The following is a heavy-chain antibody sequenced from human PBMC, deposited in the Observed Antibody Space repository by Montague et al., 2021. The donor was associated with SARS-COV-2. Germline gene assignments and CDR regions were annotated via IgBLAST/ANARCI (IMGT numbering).Heavy chain of an antibody. J-gene: IGHJ5*02. Sequence: SETLSLTCTVSGGSTNNFCWSWIRQPPGKGLERIGYIYYSGGTNYNPSLKSRVTISIDTSKNQFSLNLTSVTAADTGVYYCARTSLASASCRFDPWGQGTLVTVSS. D-gene: IGHD3-16*02. CDR1: GGSTNNFC. CDR2: IYYSGGT. V-gene: IGHV4-59*01. CDR3: ARTSLASASCRFDP.